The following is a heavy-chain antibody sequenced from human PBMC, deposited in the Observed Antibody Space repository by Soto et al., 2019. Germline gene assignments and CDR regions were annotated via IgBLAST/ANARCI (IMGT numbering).Heavy chain of an antibody. CDR3: TVLRFLEWLNYYFDY. D-gene: IGHD3-3*01. J-gene: IGHJ4*02. CDR2: IRSKAYGGTT. CDR1: GFTFGDYA. Sequence: AGGSLRLSCTASGFTFGDYAMSWFRQAPGKGLEWVGFIRSKAYGGTTEYAASVKGRFTISRDDSKSIAYLQMNSLKTEDTAVYYCTVLRFLEWLNYYFDYWGQGTLVTVSS. V-gene: IGHV3-49*03.